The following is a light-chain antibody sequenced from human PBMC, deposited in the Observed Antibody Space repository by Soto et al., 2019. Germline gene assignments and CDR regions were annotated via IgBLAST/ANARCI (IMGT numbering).Light chain of an antibody. CDR1: QSVSSN. CDR2: GAS. Sequence: EIVTTQSPATLSVSPGERATLSCRASQSVSSNLAWYQQKPGQAPRLLIYGASTRATGIPARFSGSGSGTEFTLTISSLQSEDFAVYYCQQYNNGWTFGQGTKVEIK. J-gene: IGKJ1*01. V-gene: IGKV3-15*01. CDR3: QQYNNGWT.